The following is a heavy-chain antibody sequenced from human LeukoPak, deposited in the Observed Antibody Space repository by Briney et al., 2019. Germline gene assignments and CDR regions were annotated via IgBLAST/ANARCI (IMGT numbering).Heavy chain of an antibody. V-gene: IGHV1-69*01. D-gene: IGHD2-2*01. CDR2: IIPIFGTA. J-gene: IGHJ4*02. CDR1: GGTFSSYA. CDR3: ARGGGTDWGSTRALDC. Sequence: ALVKVSCKASGGTFSSYAISWVRQAPGQGLEWMGGIIPIFGTANYAQKFQGRVTITADESTSTAYMELSSLRSEDTAVYYCARGGGTDWGSTRALDCWGQGTLVTVSS.